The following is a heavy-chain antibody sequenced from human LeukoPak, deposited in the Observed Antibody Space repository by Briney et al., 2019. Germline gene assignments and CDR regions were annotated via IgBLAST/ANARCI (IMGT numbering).Heavy chain of an antibody. V-gene: IGHV3-30*04. Sequence: GGSLRLSCAASGFTFSSYAMHWVRQAPGKGLEWVAVISYDGSNKYYADSVKGRFTISRDNSKNTLYLQMNSLRAEDTAVYYCARESRGSGYEKPPDYFDYWGQRTLVTVSS. CDR3: ARESRGSGYEKPPDYFDY. J-gene: IGHJ4*02. D-gene: IGHD3-22*01. CDR1: GFTFSSYA. CDR2: ISYDGSNK.